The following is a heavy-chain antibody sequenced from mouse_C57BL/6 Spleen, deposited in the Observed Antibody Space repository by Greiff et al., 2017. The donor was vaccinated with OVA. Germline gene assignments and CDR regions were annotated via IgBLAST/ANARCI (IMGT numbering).Heavy chain of an antibody. Sequence: QVQLQQPGAELVKPGASVKMSCKASGYTFTSYWITWVKQRPGQGLEWLGDIYPGSGSTNYNAKFKSKAPLTVDTSSSTAYMQLSSLTSEDSAVYDGAEGSSWVADWGKGTLVTVSA. D-gene: IGHD1-3*01. J-gene: IGHJ3*01. CDR3: AEGSSWVAD. CDR2: IYPGSGST. CDR1: GYTFTSYW. V-gene: IGHV1-55*01.